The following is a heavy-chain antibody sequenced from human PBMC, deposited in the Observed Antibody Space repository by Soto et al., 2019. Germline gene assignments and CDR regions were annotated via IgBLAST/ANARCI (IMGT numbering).Heavy chain of an antibody. J-gene: IGHJ4*02. D-gene: IGHD3-3*01. Sequence: WXPQRLSSAASGFTFSDYYMTWIRQAPGKGLEWVSYIGSGGGSIYYADSVKGRFTISSDNAKSSLYLQMNSLRTEDTAVYYCARRRDFLDYWGQGTLVTVSS. V-gene: IGHV3-11*01. CDR1: GFTFSDYY. CDR3: ARRRDFLDY. CDR2: IGSGGGSI.